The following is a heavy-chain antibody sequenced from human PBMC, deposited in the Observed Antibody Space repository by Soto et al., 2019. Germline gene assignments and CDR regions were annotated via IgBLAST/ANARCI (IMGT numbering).Heavy chain of an antibody. CDR1: GGSISTYY. J-gene: IGHJ4*02. CDR2: IYYSGCT. V-gene: IGHV4-59*12. D-gene: IGHD1-26*01. CDR3: ARGRPWELYDY. Sequence: QVQLQESGPGLVKPSETLSLTCTVSGGSISTYYWRWIRQSPGKGLDWIGYIYYSGCTNYNPSLNSRVTISVDTSKNEFSLKLSSMTAADTAVYYCARGRPWELYDYWGQGTLVTVSS.